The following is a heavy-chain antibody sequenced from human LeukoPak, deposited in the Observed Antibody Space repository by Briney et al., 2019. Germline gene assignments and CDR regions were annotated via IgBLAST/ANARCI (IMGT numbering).Heavy chain of an antibody. CDR3: VTDQTGRHPYFFDY. CDR1: GFDFSTYW. D-gene: IGHD3-10*01. CDR2: IKEDGSEI. J-gene: IGHJ4*02. V-gene: IGHV3-7*01. Sequence: GGSLRLSCAASGFDFSTYWMTWVRQVLGKGLEWVANIKEDGSEIYYVDAVKGRFSISRDNAKTSLYLQMNNLSVADTAVYYCVTDQTGRHPYFFDYWGQGTLVTVSS.